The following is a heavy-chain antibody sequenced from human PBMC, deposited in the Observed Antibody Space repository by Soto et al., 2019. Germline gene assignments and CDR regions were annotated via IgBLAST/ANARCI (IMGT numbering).Heavy chain of an antibody. D-gene: IGHD6-19*01. CDR3: ARDMLCDSSGCYLNWFDP. CDR2: INPNSGGT. J-gene: IGHJ5*02. Sequence: EASVKVSCKASGYTFTGYYMHWVRQAPGQGLEWMGWINPNSGGTNYAQKLQGRVTMTTDTSTSTAYMELRSLRSDDTAVYYCARDMLCDSSGCYLNWFDPWGQGTLVTVSS. CDR1: GYTFTGYY. V-gene: IGHV1-2*02.